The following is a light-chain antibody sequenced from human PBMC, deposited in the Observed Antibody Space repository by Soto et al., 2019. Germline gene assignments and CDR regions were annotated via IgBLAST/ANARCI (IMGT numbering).Light chain of an antibody. Sequence: QSVLTQPPSVSAAPGQKVTISCSGSSSNIGSNYISWYQQLPGTAPKLLIYDNDKRPSGIPDRFSGSKSGTSATLGITGLQTGDEADYYCGTWDSSLSAARVFGGGTKLTVL. CDR1: SSNIGSNY. CDR3: GTWDSSLSAARV. J-gene: IGLJ2*01. V-gene: IGLV1-51*01. CDR2: DND.